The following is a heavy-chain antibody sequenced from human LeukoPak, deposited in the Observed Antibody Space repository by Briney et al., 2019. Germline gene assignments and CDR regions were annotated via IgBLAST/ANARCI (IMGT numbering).Heavy chain of an antibody. V-gene: IGHV3-30*18. CDR3: AKLRDCSSTSCYYYGMDV. Sequence: GGSLRLSCAASGFTFSSYGMHWVRQAPGKGLEWVAVISYDGSNKYYADSVKGRFTISRDNSKNKLYLQMNSLRAEDTAVYYCAKLRDCSSTSCYYYGMDVWGKGTTVTVSS. J-gene: IGHJ6*04. CDR2: ISYDGSNK. D-gene: IGHD2-2*01. CDR1: GFTFSSYG.